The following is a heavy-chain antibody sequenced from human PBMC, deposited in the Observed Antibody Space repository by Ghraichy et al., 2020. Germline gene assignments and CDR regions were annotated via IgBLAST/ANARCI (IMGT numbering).Heavy chain of an antibody. J-gene: IGHJ4*02. V-gene: IGHV4-30-4*02. D-gene: IGHD6-19*01. CDR1: GGSISSGDYY. Sequence: SETLSLTCTVSGGSISSGDYYWSWIRQPPGKGLEWIGYIYYSGSTYYNPSLKSRVTISVDTSKNQFSLKLSSVTAADTAVYYCARVDIAVAGIRSGAIDYWGQGTLVTVSS. CDR2: IYYSGST. CDR3: ARVDIAVAGIRSGAIDY.